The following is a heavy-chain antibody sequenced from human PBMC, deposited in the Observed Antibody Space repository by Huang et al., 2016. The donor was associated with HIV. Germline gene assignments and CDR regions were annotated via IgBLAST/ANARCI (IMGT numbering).Heavy chain of an antibody. D-gene: IGHD3-3*01. CDR1: GFTFGSFG. Sequence: QVQLVESGGGVVQPGGSLRLSCTASGFTFGSFGMPWVPQAPGKGLEWVAFIRYDGNNYYYADSVRGRFTISRDNSKDTLYLQMNRLRPDDSAVYYCAKDLTYTFGRHFDYWGRGTLVTVSS. CDR2: IRYDGNNY. CDR3: AKDLTYTFGRHFDY. J-gene: IGHJ4*02. V-gene: IGHV3-30*02.